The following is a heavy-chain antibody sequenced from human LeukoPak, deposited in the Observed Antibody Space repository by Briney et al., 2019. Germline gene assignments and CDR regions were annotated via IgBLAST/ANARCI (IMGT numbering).Heavy chain of an antibody. V-gene: IGHV1-8*01. D-gene: IGHD3-3*01. CDR2: MNPNSGNT. CDR1: GYTFTSYD. CDR3: ARTPPRHYDSWSGYRYYYYGMDV. J-gene: IGHJ6*02. Sequence: ASVKVSCKASGYTFTSYDINWVRQATGQGLEWMGWMNPNSGNTGYAQKFQGRVTMTRNTSISTAYMELSSLRSEDTAVYYCARTPPRHYDSWSGYRYYYYGMDVWGQGTTVTVSS.